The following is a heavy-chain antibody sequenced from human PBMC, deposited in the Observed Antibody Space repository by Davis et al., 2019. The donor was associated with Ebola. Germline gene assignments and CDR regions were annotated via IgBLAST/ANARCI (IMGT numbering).Heavy chain of an antibody. CDR2: INQDEGNR. CDR1: GFTFSNYW. V-gene: IGHV3-7*01. CDR3: ARLPSGVGRALDY. D-gene: IGHD5-12*01. Sequence: GESLKISCVASGFTFSNYWMTWLRQAPGKGLEWVANINQDEGNRQYVDSLKGRFTISRDNAKNSVFLQLNNLRAEDTALYYCARLPSGVGRALDYWGHGTLVTVSS. J-gene: IGHJ4*01.